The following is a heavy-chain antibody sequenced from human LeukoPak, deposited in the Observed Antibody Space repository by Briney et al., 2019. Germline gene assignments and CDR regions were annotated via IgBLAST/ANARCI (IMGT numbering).Heavy chain of an antibody. Sequence: PSETLSPTCSVSGGPVTRSAYYWVWVRQSPGTGLEWLGSVYGNGDTYYNPSFESRVTIAIETSKNQFSLKMTSVTAADTAVYFCTSRGFRLPLDAFDIWGQGTRVAVSS. V-gene: IGHV4-39*01. CDR1: GGPVTRSAYY. CDR2: VYGNGDT. J-gene: IGHJ3*02. CDR3: TSRGFRLPLDAFDI.